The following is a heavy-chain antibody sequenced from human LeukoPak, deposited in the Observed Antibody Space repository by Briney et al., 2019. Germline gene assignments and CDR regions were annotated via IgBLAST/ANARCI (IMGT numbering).Heavy chain of an antibody. D-gene: IGHD2-21*02. V-gene: IGHV3-48*01. Sequence: GGSLRLSCAASGFTFSSYSMNWVRQAPGKGLEWVSYISSSSSTIYYADSVKGRFTISRDNAKNSLYLQMNSLRAEDTAVYYCARPQPYCGGDCYFDYWGQGTLVTVSS. CDR2: ISSSSSTI. CDR3: ARPQPYCGGDCYFDY. J-gene: IGHJ4*02. CDR1: GFTFSSYS.